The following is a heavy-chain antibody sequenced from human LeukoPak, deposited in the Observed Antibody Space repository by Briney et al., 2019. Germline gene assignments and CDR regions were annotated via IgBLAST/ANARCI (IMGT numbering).Heavy chain of an antibody. Sequence: GGSLRLSCAASGFTVKDNIMSWVRQAPGKGLEWVAFIRYDGSNKYYADSVKGRFTISRDNSKNTLYLQMNSLRAEDTAVYYCAKDRKAAAGTALYYFDYWGQGTLVTVSS. D-gene: IGHD6-13*01. CDR3: AKDRKAAAGTALYYFDY. J-gene: IGHJ4*02. CDR2: IRYDGSNK. CDR1: GFTVKDNI. V-gene: IGHV3-30*02.